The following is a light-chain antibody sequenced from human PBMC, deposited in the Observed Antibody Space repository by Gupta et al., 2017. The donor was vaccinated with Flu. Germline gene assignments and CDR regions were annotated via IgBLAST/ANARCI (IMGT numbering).Light chain of an antibody. Sequence: EIVFTQSPGTLSLSPGERVTLSCRASQSVSSSYLAWILQKPGLAPRLLIYGASSRATGIPDRFSGSGSGTDFTLTISRLEPEDFAVYYCHQYGSSPLTFGQGTRLEIK. CDR1: QSVSSSY. CDR3: HQYGSSPLT. V-gene: IGKV3-20*01. CDR2: GAS. J-gene: IGKJ5*01.